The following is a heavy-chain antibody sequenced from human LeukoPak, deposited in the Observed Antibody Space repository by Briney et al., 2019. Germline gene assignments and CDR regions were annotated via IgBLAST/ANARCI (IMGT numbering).Heavy chain of an antibody. CDR2: IKQDGSEK. D-gene: IGHD1-26*01. CDR3: ATWGELLRYYYFDY. CDR1: GFTFSSYW. Sequence: GGSLRLSCAASGFTFSSYWMSWVRQAPGKGLEWVANIKQDGSEKYYVDSVKGRFTISRDNAKNSLYLQMNSLRAEDTAVYYCATWGELLRYYYFDYWGQGTLVTVSS. V-gene: IGHV3-7*01. J-gene: IGHJ4*02.